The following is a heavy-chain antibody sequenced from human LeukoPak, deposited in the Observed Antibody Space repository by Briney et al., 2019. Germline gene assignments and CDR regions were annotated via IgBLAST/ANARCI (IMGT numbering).Heavy chain of an antibody. D-gene: IGHD3-22*01. CDR3: ARRWGYYYDSSGYPDAFDI. Sequence: GGSLRLSCAASGFTVSSNYMSWVRQAPGKGLEWVSVIYSGGSTYYADSVKGRFTISRDNSKNTLYLQMNSLRAEDTAVYYCARRWGYYYDSSGYPDAFDIWGQGTMVTVSS. CDR1: GFTVSSNY. V-gene: IGHV3-66*01. J-gene: IGHJ3*02. CDR2: IYSGGST.